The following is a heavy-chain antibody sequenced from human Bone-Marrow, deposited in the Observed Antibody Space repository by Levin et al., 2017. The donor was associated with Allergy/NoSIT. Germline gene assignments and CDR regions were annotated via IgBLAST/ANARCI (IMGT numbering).Heavy chain of an antibody. CDR1: GGSISSFY. D-gene: IGHD4-17*01. V-gene: IGHV4-59*08. CDR2: IYYSGST. J-gene: IGHJ4*02. Sequence: SQTLSLTCTVSGGSISSFYCSWIRQPPGKGLEWIGYIYYSGSTNYNPSLKSRVTISVDTSKNQFSLKLSSVTAADTAVYYCARPRGDYPYYFDYWGQGTLVTVSS. CDR3: ARPRGDYPYYFDY.